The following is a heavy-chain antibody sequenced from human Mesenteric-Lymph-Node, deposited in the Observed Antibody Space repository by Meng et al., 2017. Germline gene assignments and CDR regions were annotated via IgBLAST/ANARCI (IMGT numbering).Heavy chain of an antibody. J-gene: IGHJ4*02. D-gene: IGHD2-15*01. CDR2: INHSGFT. V-gene: IGHV4-34*01. Sequence: QVQLQQWGAGLLKPSETLSLTCAVYGASFSDYYWSWIRQPPGKGLEWIGEINHSGFTEYNPSLKSRVTISADTSKEQFSLNMRSVTAADTAVYYCARGGGGYSVDHWGQGTLVTVSS. CDR3: ARGGGGYSVDH. CDR1: GASFSDYY.